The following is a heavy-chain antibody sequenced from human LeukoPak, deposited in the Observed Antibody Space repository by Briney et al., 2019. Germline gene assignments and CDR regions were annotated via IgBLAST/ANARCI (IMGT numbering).Heavy chain of an antibody. Sequence: GGSLRLSCAASGFTFSSYAMHWVRQAPGKGLEWVAVISYDGSNKYYADSVKGRFTISRDNSNNTLYLQMNSLRSEDTAVYYCARDSGYIVVVPAAGLPDYWGQGTLVTVSS. CDR3: ARDSGYIVVVPAAGLPDY. D-gene: IGHD2-2*01. J-gene: IGHJ4*02. V-gene: IGHV3-30-3*01. CDR1: GFTFSSYA. CDR2: ISYDGSNK.